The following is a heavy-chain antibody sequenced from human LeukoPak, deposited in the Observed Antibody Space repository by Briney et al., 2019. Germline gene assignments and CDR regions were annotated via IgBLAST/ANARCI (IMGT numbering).Heavy chain of an antibody. CDR2: IGGRDGST. V-gene: IGHV3-23*01. CDR3: AKGHYYGSGSLDY. D-gene: IGHD3-10*01. Sequence: PGRSLRLSCAASGFTFSGYGMSWVRQAPGKGLEWVSAIGGRDGSTYYADSVKGRFTISRDNSKNTLYVQMNSLRAEDTAVYYCAKGHYYGSGSLDYWGQGTLVTVSS. J-gene: IGHJ4*02. CDR1: GFTFSGYG.